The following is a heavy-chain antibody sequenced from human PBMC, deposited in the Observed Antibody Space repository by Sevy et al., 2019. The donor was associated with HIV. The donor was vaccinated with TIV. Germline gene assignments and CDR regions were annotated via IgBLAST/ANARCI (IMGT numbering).Heavy chain of an antibody. D-gene: IGHD3-9*01. Sequence: SETLSLTCTVSGGSISNYYWTWIRQPPGKGLEYIGYIYYSGSTKYNPSLRSRVTISVDTSKNQFSLKLSSVTAADTVVYYCSRSSYDILTGSSPGFDYWGQGILVTVSS. V-gene: IGHV4-59*01. CDR2: IYYSGST. CDR3: SRSSYDILTGSSPGFDY. CDR1: GGSISNYY. J-gene: IGHJ4*02.